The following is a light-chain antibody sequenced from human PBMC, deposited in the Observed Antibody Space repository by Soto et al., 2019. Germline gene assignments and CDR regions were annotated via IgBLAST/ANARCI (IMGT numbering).Light chain of an antibody. Sequence: DVQMTQSPSSLSESVANRVTITLCASQNISNYLNWYQQKPGKAPKLLIYAASSLQSGVPSRFSGSGSGTDFTLSISSLQPEDFATYFCQQSYSTPPWTFGQGTKVDIK. CDR3: QQSYSTPPWT. V-gene: IGKV1-39*01. CDR1: QNISNY. J-gene: IGKJ1*01. CDR2: AAS.